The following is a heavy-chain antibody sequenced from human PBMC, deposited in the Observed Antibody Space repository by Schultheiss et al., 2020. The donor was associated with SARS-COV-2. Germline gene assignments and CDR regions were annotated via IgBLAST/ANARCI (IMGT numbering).Heavy chain of an antibody. Sequence: GGSLRLSCAASGFTFSSFAMHWVRQAPGKGLEWVAVISHDGSGHFYADSVEGRFTISRDNSKNTLFLQMNSLRGEDTAVYYCARDGFGNLLSTYFDGWGQGTLVTVSS. J-gene: IGHJ4*02. CDR2: ISHDGSGH. V-gene: IGHV3-30*01. CDR3: ARDGFGNLLSTYFDG. D-gene: IGHD3-10*01. CDR1: GFTFSSFA.